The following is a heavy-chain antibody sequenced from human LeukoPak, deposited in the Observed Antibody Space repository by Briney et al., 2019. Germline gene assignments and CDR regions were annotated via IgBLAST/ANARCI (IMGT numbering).Heavy chain of an antibody. J-gene: IGHJ4*02. V-gene: IGHV1-18*01. D-gene: IGHD6-25*01. Sequence: ASVKVSCKASGGTFSSYAISWVRQATGQGLEWMGWISAYNGNTNYAQKLQGIVTMTTDTSTSTAYMELRSLRSDDTAVYYCARGSPWASSASYYFDYWGQGTLVTVSS. CDR1: GGTFSSYA. CDR2: ISAYNGNT. CDR3: ARGSPWASSASYYFDY.